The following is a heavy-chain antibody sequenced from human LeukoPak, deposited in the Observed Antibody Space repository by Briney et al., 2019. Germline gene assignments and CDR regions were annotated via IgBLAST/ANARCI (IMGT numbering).Heavy chain of an antibody. D-gene: IGHD6-13*01. V-gene: IGHV4-4*07. CDR1: GGSISSYY. Sequence: PSKTLSLTCTVSGGSISSYYWSWIRQPAGKGLEWIGRIYTSGSTNYNPSLKSRVTISVDTSMNQFSLKLSSVTAADTAVYYCARVAAAAGRKYFQHWGQGTLVTVSS. CDR2: IYTSGST. J-gene: IGHJ1*01. CDR3: ARVAAAAGRKYFQH.